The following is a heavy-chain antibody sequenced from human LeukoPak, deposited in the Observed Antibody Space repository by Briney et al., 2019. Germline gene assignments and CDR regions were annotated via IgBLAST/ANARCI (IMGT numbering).Heavy chain of an antibody. CDR2: ISAYNGNT. Sequence: ASVKVSCKASGGTFSSYAISWVRQAPGQGLEWMGWISAYNGNTNYAQKLQGRVTMTTDTSTSTAYMELRSLRSDGTAVYYCARDLDPYYYDSSGYFINWFDPWGQGTLVTVSS. V-gene: IGHV1-18*01. D-gene: IGHD3-22*01. J-gene: IGHJ5*02. CDR3: ARDLDPYYYDSSGYFINWFDP. CDR1: GGTFSSYA.